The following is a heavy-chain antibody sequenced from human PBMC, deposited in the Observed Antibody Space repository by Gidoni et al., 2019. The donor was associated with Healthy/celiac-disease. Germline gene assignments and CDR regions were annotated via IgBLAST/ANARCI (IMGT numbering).Heavy chain of an antibody. D-gene: IGHD3-3*02. Sequence: EVQLVESGGGLVQPGGSLSLSCAASGFTVSSYSMNWVRQAPGKGLEWVSYISSSSSTIYYADSVKGRFTISRDNAKNSLYLQMNSLRAEDTAVYYCARDSTYYYYMDVWGKGTTVTVSS. CDR1: GFTVSSYS. J-gene: IGHJ6*03. V-gene: IGHV3-48*01. CDR3: ARDSTYYYYMDV. CDR2: ISSSSSTI.